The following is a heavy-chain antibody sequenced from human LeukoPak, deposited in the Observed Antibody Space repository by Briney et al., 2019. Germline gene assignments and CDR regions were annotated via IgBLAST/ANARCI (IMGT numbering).Heavy chain of an antibody. V-gene: IGHV1-18*04. CDR2: INAYNGNT. CDR3: ARARLTPTYDSSGYAFDY. CDR1: GYTFTSYG. J-gene: IGHJ4*02. D-gene: IGHD3-22*01. Sequence: ASVKVSCKASGYTFTSYGISWVRQAPGQGLEWMGWINAYNGNTNYAQKLQGTVTMTTDTSTSTAYMELRSLRSDDTAVYYCARARLTPTYDSSGYAFDYWGQGTLVTVSS.